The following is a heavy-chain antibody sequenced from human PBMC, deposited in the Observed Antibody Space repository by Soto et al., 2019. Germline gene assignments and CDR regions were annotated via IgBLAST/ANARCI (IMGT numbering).Heavy chain of an antibody. Sequence: QVQLVESGGGVVQPGRSLRLSCAASGFTFSTHAMHWVRQAPGKGLECVAIVSFDGSNKYYADSVKGRFTISRDNSKNTLYLQMIGLTAEDTAFYYWARDQAGITTAGGGRIDHWGQGTLVTVSS. CDR3: ARDQAGITTAGGGRIDH. CDR1: GFTFSTHA. V-gene: IGHV3-30-3*01. J-gene: IGHJ4*02. CDR2: VSFDGSNK. D-gene: IGHD6-13*01.